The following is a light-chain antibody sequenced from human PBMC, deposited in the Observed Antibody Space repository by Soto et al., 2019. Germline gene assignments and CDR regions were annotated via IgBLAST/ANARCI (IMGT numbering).Light chain of an antibody. CDR1: QYINNN. CDR2: GAS. V-gene: IGKV3-15*01. CDR3: QQYKEWPYT. Sequence: EIVMTQSPATLSVSPGERVTLSCRASQYINNNLDWYQQKPGQPPRLLIYGASTGATGLPARFSGSGSGTEFTLTITSLQSEDFAVYYCQQYKEWPYTFGQGTKLEIK. J-gene: IGKJ2*01.